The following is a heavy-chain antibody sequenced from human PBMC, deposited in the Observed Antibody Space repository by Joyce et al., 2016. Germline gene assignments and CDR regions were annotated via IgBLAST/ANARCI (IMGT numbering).Heavy chain of an antibody. J-gene: IGHJ4*02. CDR1: GLPFSDYS. V-gene: IGHV3-48*04. Sequence: EVQLVASGGGLVQHGGSLRLSCVASGLPFSDYSMKWVRQAPGKGLEWVSYMNSGSSSIYYADSVKGRFTISRDNAKSSLYLQMNSLGAEDTAVYYCAVRAGTYSFDCWGQGTLVTVSS. CDR3: AVRAGTYSFDC. D-gene: IGHD1-1*01. CDR2: MNSGSSSI.